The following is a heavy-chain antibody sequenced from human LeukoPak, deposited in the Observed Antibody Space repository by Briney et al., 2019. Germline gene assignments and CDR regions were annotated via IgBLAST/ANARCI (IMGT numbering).Heavy chain of an antibody. CDR3: ARVAAGAEAHTLHYHYMDV. CDR1: GFAFSIYS. CDR2: ISSTSMYI. D-gene: IGHD6-13*01. V-gene: IGHV3-21*01. J-gene: IGHJ6*03. Sequence: GGSLRLSCAASGFAFSIYSMTWVRQAPGKGLEWVSSISSTSMYIYYADSMRGRFTISRDNAENSLFLQIDSLGVEDTAVYSCARVAAGAEAHTLHYHYMDVWGKGTTVTVSS.